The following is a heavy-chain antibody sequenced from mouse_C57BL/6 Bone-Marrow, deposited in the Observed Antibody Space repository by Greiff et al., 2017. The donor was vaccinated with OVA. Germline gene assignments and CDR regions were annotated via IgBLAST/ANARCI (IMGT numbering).Heavy chain of an antibody. V-gene: IGHV1-26*01. CDR3: VYYYGSGDYAMDY. D-gene: IGHD1-1*01. Sequence: EVQLQQSGPELVKPGASVKISCKASGYTFTDYYMNWVKQSPGQSLEWIGDINPNNGGTSYNQKFKGKATLTVDKSSSTAYMELRSLTSEDSAVYYCVYYYGSGDYAMDYWGRGTAVTVSS. CDR1: GYTFTDYY. J-gene: IGHJ4*01. CDR2: INPNNGGT.